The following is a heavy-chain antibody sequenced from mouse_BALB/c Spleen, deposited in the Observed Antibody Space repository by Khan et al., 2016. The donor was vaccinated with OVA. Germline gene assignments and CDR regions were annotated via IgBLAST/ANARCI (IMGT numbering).Heavy chain of an antibody. V-gene: IGHV1-18*01. J-gene: IGHJ3*01. CDR3: ARWYFGSTWFAY. CDR1: GYTFTEYT. Sequence: VQLQQSGPELVKPGASVKISCKTSGYTFTEYTMHWVRQSHGKSLEWIGGINPNNGDTTYNQQVKGKATLTVDKSSSTAYMELRSLTSDDSAVVYCARWYFGSTWFAYWGQGTLVTVSA. D-gene: IGHD1-1*01. CDR2: INPNNGDT.